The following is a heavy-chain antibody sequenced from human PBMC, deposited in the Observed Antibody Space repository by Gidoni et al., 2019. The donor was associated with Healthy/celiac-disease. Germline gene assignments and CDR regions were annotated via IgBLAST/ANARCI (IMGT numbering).Heavy chain of an antibody. J-gene: IGHJ4*02. Sequence: EVQLVESGGGLVQPGGSLRLSCDASGFTFSSYWMHWVRQGPGKGLVWVSRINRDGSSTSYADSVKGRFTISRDNAKNTLYLQMNSLRAEDTAVYYCARGDSGSYVYWGQGTLVTVSS. CDR3: ARGDSGSYVY. CDR1: GFTFSSYW. CDR2: INRDGSST. D-gene: IGHD1-26*01. V-gene: IGHV3-74*01.